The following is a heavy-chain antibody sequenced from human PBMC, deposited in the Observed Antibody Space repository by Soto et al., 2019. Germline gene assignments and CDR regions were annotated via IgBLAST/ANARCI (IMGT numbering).Heavy chain of an antibody. CDR2: IYHSGRT. J-gene: IGHJ4*02. CDR3: ARQVATFGVNYVDY. V-gene: IGHV4-61*08. Sequence: QVKLQESGPGLVRPSETLSLTCTVSGGSVSSAGYYWSWIRQPPGKRLEWIGYIYHSGRTNYNPSLKGLVPISVDTYKNQFSLKLSSVTAAETAVYFCARQVATFGVNYVDYWGQGTLVTVSS. D-gene: IGHD3-3*01. CDR1: GGSVSSAGYY.